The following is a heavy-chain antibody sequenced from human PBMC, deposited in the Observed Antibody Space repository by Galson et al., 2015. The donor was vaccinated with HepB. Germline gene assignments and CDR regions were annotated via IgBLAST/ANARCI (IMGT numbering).Heavy chain of an antibody. CDR1: GYSFTSYW. V-gene: IGHV5-51*01. Sequence: QSGAEMKKPGESLKISCKGSGYSFTSYWIGWVRQMPGKGLEWMGIIYPGDSDTGYSPSFQGQVTISADKSISTAYPQWSSLKASDTAMYYCARTPLQYCSSTSCYRSGYYYYGMDVWGQGTTVTVSS. J-gene: IGHJ6*02. CDR2: IYPGDSDT. CDR3: ARTPLQYCSSTSCYRSGYYYYGMDV. D-gene: IGHD2-2*02.